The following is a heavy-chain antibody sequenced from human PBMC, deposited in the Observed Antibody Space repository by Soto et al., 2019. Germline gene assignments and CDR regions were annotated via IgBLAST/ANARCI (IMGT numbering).Heavy chain of an antibody. CDR2: INHSGST. CDR1: GGSFTGYY. D-gene: IGHD3-10*01. J-gene: IGHJ4*02. V-gene: IGHV4-34*01. Sequence: QVQLQQWGAGLLKPSETLSLTCAVYGGSFTGYYWSWIRQPPGKGLEWIGEINHSGSTNYNPSLKSRVTISVDTSKNHFSLKLSSVTAADTAVYYCARLEGVRGVYYYFDYWGQGTLVTVSS. CDR3: ARLEGVRGVYYYFDY.